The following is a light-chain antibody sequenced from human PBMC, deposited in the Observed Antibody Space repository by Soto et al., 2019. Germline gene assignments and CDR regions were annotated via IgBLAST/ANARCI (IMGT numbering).Light chain of an antibody. CDR3: SSYTTHSTLV. CDR1: SGDIGAYNY. Sequence: QSVLTQPASVSGSPGQSIIISCIGTSGDIGAYNYVSWYQQHPGKAPKFLIYEVTYRPSGVSHRFSGSKSGNTASLTISGLQAEDEADYFCSSYTTHSTLVFGGGTKVTVL. CDR2: EVT. V-gene: IGLV2-14*01. J-gene: IGLJ3*02.